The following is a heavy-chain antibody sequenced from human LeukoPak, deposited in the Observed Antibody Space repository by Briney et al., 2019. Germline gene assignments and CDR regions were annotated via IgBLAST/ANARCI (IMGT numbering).Heavy chain of an antibody. CDR3: AGVYYGNSYDFLYIDL. Sequence: SETLSLTCTASGGSISSYSWSWIRQPPGKGLEWIGYIFYSGGTNYNPSLKSRVTISVDTSKNQFSLKLSSVTAADAAVYYCAGVYYGNSYDFLYIDLWGRGTLVSVSS. V-gene: IGHV4-59*01. CDR2: IFYSGGT. CDR1: GGSISSYS. D-gene: IGHD3-10*01. J-gene: IGHJ2*01.